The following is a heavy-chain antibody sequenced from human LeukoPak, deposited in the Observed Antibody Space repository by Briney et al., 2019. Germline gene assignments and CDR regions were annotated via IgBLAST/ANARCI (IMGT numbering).Heavy chain of an antibody. D-gene: IGHD6-19*01. CDR2: INPSSGGT. J-gene: IGHJ4*02. CDR1: GYTFIEYY. Sequence: ASVKVSCKASGYTFIEYYMHWVGQAPGQGLEWMGRINPSSGGTNYAQKFQGRVTMTRDTSISTAYMELNRMTTDDTAVYYCARWAPVAGTVDYWGQGTLVTVSS. V-gene: IGHV1-2*06. CDR3: ARWAPVAGTVDY.